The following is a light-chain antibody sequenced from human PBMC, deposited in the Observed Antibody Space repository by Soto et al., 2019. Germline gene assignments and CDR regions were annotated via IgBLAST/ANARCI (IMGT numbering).Light chain of an antibody. CDR2: EVS. Sequence: QSALTQPASVSGSPGQSVTISCTGTSSDVGGYDYVSWYQLHPGKAPKLMIFEVSNRPSGVSYRFSGSKSDNTASLTISGLHAEDSDDYFCSSDSITPASLFGTGPNVTVL. CDR3: SSDSITPASL. V-gene: IGLV2-14*01. CDR1: SSDVGGYDY. J-gene: IGLJ1*01.